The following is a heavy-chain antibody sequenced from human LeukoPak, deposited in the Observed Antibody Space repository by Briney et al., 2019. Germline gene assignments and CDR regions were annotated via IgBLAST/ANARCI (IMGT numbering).Heavy chain of an antibody. D-gene: IGHD1-26*01. V-gene: IGHV3-43D*03. CDR2: ISWDGGST. Sequence: GGSLRLSCAASGFTFDDYAMHWVRQAPGKGLEWVSLISWDGGSTYYADSVKGRFTISRDNSKNSLYLQMNSLRAEDTALYYCAKEGGSYRDFDYWGQGTLVTVSS. CDR3: AKEGGSYRDFDY. CDR1: GFTFDDYA. J-gene: IGHJ4*02.